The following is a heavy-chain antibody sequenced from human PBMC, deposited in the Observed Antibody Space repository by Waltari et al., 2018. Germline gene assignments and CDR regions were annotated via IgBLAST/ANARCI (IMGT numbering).Heavy chain of an antibody. D-gene: IGHD3-10*01. CDR3: ARGSQYYYGSGSSELDY. V-gene: IGHV1-2*06. CDR2: INPNRGGT. CDR1: GYTFTGYY. Sequence: QVQLVQSGAEVKKPGASVKVSCKASGYTFTGYYMHWVRQAPGQGLEWMGRINPNRGGTNYAQKFQGRVPMTRDTSISTAYMELSRLRSDDTAVYYCARGSQYYYGSGSSELDYWGQGTLVTVSS. J-gene: IGHJ4*02.